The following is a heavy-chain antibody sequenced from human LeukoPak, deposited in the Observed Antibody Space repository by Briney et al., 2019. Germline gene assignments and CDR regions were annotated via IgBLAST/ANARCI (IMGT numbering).Heavy chain of an antibody. D-gene: IGHD3-10*01. CDR3: ARDFITMVRGFDY. Sequence: GGSLSLSCAASGFTFSSYSMNWVRQAPGKGLEWVSYISSSGSTIYYADSVKGRFTISRDNAKNSLYLQMNSLRAEDTAVYYCARDFITMVRGFDYWGQGTLVTVSS. CDR2: ISSSGSTI. CDR1: GFTFSSYS. V-gene: IGHV3-48*04. J-gene: IGHJ4*02.